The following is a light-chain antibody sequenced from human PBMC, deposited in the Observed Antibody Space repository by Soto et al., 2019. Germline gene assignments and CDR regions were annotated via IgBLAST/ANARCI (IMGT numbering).Light chain of an antibody. V-gene: IGKV3-20*01. J-gene: IGKJ5*01. CDR2: GAS. CDR1: QSVASSL. CDR3: QQYGSSPIT. Sequence: EVVLTQSPGTLSLSPGERATLSCRASQSVASSLLAWYQQKPGQAPRLLIYGASSRATGSPDRFSGSGSGTDFTLTISRLDPEDFAVYYCQQYGSSPITFGQRTRLEI.